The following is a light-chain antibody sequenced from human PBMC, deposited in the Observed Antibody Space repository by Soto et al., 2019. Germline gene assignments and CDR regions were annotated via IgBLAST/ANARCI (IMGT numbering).Light chain of an antibody. CDR3: QQYNNWPL. Sequence: EIVMTQSPATLSVSPGERATLSCRASQSVSSNLAWYQQKPGQAPRLLIYGASTRATGIPARFSGSGSGTEFTLTIGSLQSEDFAGYYCQQYNNWPLFGGGTKVEIK. CDR1: QSVSSN. J-gene: IGKJ4*01. V-gene: IGKV3-15*01. CDR2: GAS.